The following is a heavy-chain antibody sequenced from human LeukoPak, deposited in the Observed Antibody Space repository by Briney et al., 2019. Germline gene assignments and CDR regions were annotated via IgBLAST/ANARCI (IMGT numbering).Heavy chain of an antibody. CDR3: AKGDCSSTSCCAYYYYYGMDV. CDR1: GFTFSSYG. Sequence: GGSLRLSCAASGFTFSSYGMHWVRQAPGKGLEWVAVISYDGSNKYYADSVKGRFTISRDNSKNTLYLQMNSLRAEDTAVYYCAKGDCSSTSCCAYYYYYGMDVWGQGTTVTVSS. V-gene: IGHV3-30*18. J-gene: IGHJ6*02. CDR2: ISYDGSNK. D-gene: IGHD2-2*01.